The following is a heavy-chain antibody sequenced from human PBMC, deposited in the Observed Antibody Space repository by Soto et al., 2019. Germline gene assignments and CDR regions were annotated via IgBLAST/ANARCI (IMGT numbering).Heavy chain of an antibody. J-gene: IGHJ5*02. V-gene: IGHV1-69*01. CDR2: IIPIFGTA. CDR3: ARRLGGSWGSNLDP. CDR1: GGTFSSYA. Sequence: QVQLVQSGAEVKKPGSSVKVSCKASGGTFSSYAISWVRQAPGQGLEWMGGIIPIFGTANYAQKLQGRVTITADESTSTAYMELRSLRSEDTAVYYCARRLGGSWGSNLDPWGQGTLVTVSS. D-gene: IGHD2-15*01.